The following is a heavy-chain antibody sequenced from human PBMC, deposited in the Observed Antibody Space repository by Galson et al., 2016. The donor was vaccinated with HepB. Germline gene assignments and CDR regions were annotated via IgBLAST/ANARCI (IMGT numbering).Heavy chain of an antibody. CDR1: GFTFNTFG. Sequence: SLRLSCAASGFTFNTFGIHWVRQAPGKGLEWVALISFDGSSKYYVDSVKGRFTISRDNSKNTLFLQMNSLGVEDTAVYHCARDQTFYDFWTGKHLDHWGQGALVTVSS. CDR2: ISFDGSSK. CDR3: ARDQTFYDFWTGKHLDH. J-gene: IGHJ4*02. D-gene: IGHD3/OR15-3a*01. V-gene: IGHV3-30*03.